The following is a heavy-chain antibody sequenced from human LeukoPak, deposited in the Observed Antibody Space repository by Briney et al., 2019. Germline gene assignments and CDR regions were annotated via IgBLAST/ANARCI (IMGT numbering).Heavy chain of an antibody. CDR3: AREIVSAVAGNFDY. Sequence: GGSLRLSCAASGFTFSSYEMNWVRQAPGKGLEWVSYISSSGSTRTYADSVKGRFTISRDNARNSLYLEMNSLRAEDTAVYYCAREIVSAVAGNFDYWGQGTLVTVSS. V-gene: IGHV3-48*03. J-gene: IGHJ4*02. CDR2: ISSSGSTR. D-gene: IGHD6-19*01. CDR1: GFTFSSYE.